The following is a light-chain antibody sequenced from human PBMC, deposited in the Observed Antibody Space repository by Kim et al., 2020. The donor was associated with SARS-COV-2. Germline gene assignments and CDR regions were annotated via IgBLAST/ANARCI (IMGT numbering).Light chain of an antibody. V-gene: IGKV3-20*01. CDR1: ENITSGY. CDR3: QQYGTSLYT. Sequence: LFPGEGATLSCRASENITSGYLASYKRKPGQAPRRLIYAASSRATGISDRFSGGGSGTDFTLTISRLDPEGIAVYYCQQYGTSLYTFGQGTKREIK. J-gene: IGKJ2*01. CDR2: AAS.